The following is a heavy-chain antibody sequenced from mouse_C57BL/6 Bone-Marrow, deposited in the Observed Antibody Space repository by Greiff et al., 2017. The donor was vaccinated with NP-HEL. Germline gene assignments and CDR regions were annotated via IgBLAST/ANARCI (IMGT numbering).Heavy chain of an antibody. V-gene: IGHV3-6*01. J-gene: IGHJ1*03. CDR2: ISYDGSN. CDR3: EINYYGSSYWYFDV. Sequence: EVKLQESGPGLVKPSQSLSLTCSVTGYSITSGYYWNWIRQLPGNKLEWMGYISYDGSNNYNPSLKNRISITRDTSKNQFFLKLNSVTTEDTATYYCEINYYGSSYWYFDVWGTGTTVTVSS. D-gene: IGHD1-1*01. CDR1: GYSITSGYY.